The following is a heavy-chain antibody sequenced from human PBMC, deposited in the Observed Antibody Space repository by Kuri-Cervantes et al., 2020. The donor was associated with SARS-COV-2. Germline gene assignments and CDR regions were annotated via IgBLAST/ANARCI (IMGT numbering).Heavy chain of an antibody. CDR1: GFIFSSYG. D-gene: IGHD6-19*01. Sequence: LMISCAASGFIFSSYGMNWLRQAPGKGLEWVAVISYDGSNKYYADSVKGRFTISRDNSKNTLYLQMNSLRAEDTAVYYCAKDRRSLGGWSPYYFDYWGQGTPVTVSS. CDR3: AKDRRSLGGWSPYYFDY. CDR2: ISYDGSNK. J-gene: IGHJ4*01. V-gene: IGHV3-30*18.